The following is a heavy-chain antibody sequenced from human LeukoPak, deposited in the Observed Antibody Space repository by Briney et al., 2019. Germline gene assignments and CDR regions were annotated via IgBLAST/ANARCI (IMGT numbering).Heavy chain of an antibody. J-gene: IGHJ4*02. Sequence: PGRSLRLSCAASGFTFSNYAFHWVRQAPGKGLEWVAVISYDGNNKYYADSVKGRFTISRDNSKNTLYVQMNSLRAEDTAVYYCARLTSPAASDFGGRGTLVTVSS. CDR3: ARLTSPAASDF. CDR1: GFTFSNYA. D-gene: IGHD2-2*01. V-gene: IGHV3-30*04. CDR2: ISYDGNNK.